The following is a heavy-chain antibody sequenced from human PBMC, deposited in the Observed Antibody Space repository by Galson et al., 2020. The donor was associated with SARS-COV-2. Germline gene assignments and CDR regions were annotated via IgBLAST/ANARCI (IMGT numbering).Heavy chain of an antibody. CDR1: GFTFSSYW. CDR3: ARDAATYYYDSSGYSYDY. V-gene: IGHV3-7*01. D-gene: IGHD3-22*01. Sequence: GGSLRLSCAASGFTFSSYWMSWVRQAPGKGLEWVANIKQDGSEKYYVDSVKGRFTISRDNAKNSLYLQMNSLRAEDTAVYYCARDAATYYYDSSGYSYDYWGQGTLVTVSS. CDR2: IKQDGSEK. J-gene: IGHJ4*02.